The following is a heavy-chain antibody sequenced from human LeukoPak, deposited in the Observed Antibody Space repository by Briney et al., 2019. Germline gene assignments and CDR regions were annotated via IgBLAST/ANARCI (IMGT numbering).Heavy chain of an antibody. CDR1: VFTPADST. J-gene: IGHJ6*03. CDR2: ISRNSGNT. Sequence: GRSLMLSPAPSVFTPADSTMRCVRQAPRKGLEWVSGISRNSGNTGYADSVKGRFTNISDNAKNSLFLQMNSLRAEDTALYYCAKDISGDNSWQFFYYMAVWGKGTTVTVSS. D-gene: IGHD1-26*01. V-gene: IGHV3-9*02. CDR3: AKDISGDNSWQFFYYMAV.